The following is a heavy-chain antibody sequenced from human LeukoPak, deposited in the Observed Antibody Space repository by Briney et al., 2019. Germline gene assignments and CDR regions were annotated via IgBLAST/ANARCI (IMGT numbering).Heavy chain of an antibody. CDR1: GFTVSSNY. CDR2: IYSDGRT. D-gene: IGHD3-3*01. J-gene: IGHJ6*02. Sequence: GGSLRLSCAASGFTVSSNYMSWVRQAPGKGLEWVSVIYSDGRTYYADSVKGRFTISRDNSKNTLYLETNSLRAEDTAVYYCARVRYDFWSGYFGSYYYYGMDVWGQGTTVTVSS. CDR3: ARVRYDFWSGYFGSYYYYGMDV. V-gene: IGHV3-53*01.